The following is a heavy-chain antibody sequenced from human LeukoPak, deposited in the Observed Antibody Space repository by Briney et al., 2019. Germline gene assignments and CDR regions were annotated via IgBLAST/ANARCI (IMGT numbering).Heavy chain of an antibody. CDR2: FDPADGET. J-gene: IGHJ6*02. D-gene: IGHD3-10*01. CDR1: GYSLTELS. Sequence: ASVKVSCKVSGYSLTELSLHWVRQAPGKGLEWMGGFDPADGETLYAQKFQGRVTVTEDTSTDTAYMELSSLRFEDTAVYYCATCYYGSGSYRTLYYYYGVDVWGQGTTVTVSS. CDR3: ATCYYGSGSYRTLYYYYGVDV. V-gene: IGHV1-24*01.